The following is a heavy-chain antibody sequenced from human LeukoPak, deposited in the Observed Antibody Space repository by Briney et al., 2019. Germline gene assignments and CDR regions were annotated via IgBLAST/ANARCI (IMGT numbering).Heavy chain of an antibody. J-gene: IGHJ4*02. V-gene: IGHV3-21*04. CDR3: AKVDHGSGFPDY. CDR2: ISSSSSYI. Sequence: GGSLRLSCAASGFTFSSYSMNWVRQAPGKGLEWVSSISSSSSYIYYADSVKGRFTISRDNAKNSLYLQMNSLRAEDTALYYCAKVDHGSGFPDYWGQGTLVTVSS. D-gene: IGHD3-22*01. CDR1: GFTFSSYS.